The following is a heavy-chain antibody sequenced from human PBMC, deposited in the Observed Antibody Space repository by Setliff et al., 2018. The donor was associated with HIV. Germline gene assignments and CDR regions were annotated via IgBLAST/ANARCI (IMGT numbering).Heavy chain of an antibody. CDR1: GDDINRDF. CDR3: ARSQQGSGSTLTVDY. J-gene: IGHJ4*02. Sequence: PSETLSLTCSVSGDDINRDFWTWMRQPPGKGLEWIGHIYTSGTTNYNPSLKSRVTISLETSKNQFSLKLSSVTAADTAVYYCARSQQGSGSTLTVDYWGQGTLVTVSS. D-gene: IGHD3-10*01. V-gene: IGHV4-4*09. CDR2: IYTSGTT.